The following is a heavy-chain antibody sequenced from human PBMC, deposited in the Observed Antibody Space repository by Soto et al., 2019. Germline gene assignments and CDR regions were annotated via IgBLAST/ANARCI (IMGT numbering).Heavy chain of an antibody. CDR1: GFTFSSYG. CDR3: VKAQVDTPMDFRTAN. CDR2: ISKDGSDK. J-gene: IGHJ4*02. Sequence: QVLLVESGGGVVQPGRSLRLSCTGSGFTFSSYGMHWVRQGPGQGLEWVAVISKDGSDKYHADCVKGRFTISRDNSKNTLYLQMNSLSAEDTAVYYCVKAQVDTPMDFRTANWGQGTLVTVSS. D-gene: IGHD5-18*01. V-gene: IGHV3-30*18.